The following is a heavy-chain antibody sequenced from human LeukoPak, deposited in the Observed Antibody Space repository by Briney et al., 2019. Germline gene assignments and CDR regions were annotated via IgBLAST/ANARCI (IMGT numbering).Heavy chain of an antibody. CDR1: GFTFSNLA. CDR2: ISGGVGST. CDR3: AKYPTTGIRPNWFDP. D-gene: IGHD3-9*01. J-gene: IGHJ5*02. Sequence: GGSLRLFCAPSGFTFSNLAMTWVRQSPGKGLEWVSAISGGVGSTYYADSVRGRFTISRDDTNSTLYLQMNSLRAEDTAIHSCAKYPTTGIRPNWFDPWGQGTLVTVS. V-gene: IGHV3-23*01.